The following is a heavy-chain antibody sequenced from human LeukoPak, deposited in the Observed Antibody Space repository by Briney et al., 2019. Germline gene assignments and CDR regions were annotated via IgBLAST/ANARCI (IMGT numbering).Heavy chain of an antibody. V-gene: IGHV3-9*01. D-gene: IGHD3-16*01. CDR2: ISWNSGSI. CDR3: ARGPRMITFGGRVY. CDR1: GFTFDDYA. J-gene: IGHJ4*02. Sequence: GGSLRLSCAASGFTFDDYAMHWVRQAPGKGLEWVSGISWNSGSIGYADSVKGRFTISRDNAKNSLYLQMNSLRAEDTVLYYCARGPRMITFGGRVYWGQGTLVTVSS.